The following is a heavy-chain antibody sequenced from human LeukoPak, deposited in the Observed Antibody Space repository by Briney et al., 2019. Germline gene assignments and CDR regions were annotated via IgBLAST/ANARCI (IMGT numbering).Heavy chain of an antibody. Sequence: GGSLRLSCAASGFTFSSYEMNWVRQAPGKGLEWVSYISSSSSTIYYADSVKGRFTISRDNSKNTLYLQMNSLRAEDTAVYYCAKVRAPRQYYFDYWGQGTLVTVSS. V-gene: IGHV3-48*03. D-gene: IGHD1-26*01. J-gene: IGHJ4*02. CDR2: ISSSSSTI. CDR3: AKVRAPRQYYFDY. CDR1: GFTFSSYE.